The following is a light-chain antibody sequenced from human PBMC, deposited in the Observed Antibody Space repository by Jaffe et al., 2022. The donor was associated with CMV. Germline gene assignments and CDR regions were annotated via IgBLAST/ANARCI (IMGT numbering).Light chain of an antibody. V-gene: IGLV3-1*01. CDR1: KLMDRN. Sequence: SYELTQPPSVSVSPGQTASISCSGDKLMDRNACWYQKKPGQSPVLVIYHHNKRPSGIPERFSGSTSGNTATLIIGGTQTMDEADYYCQAWDSGSVIFGGGTKLTVL. J-gene: IGLJ2*01. CDR3: QAWDSGSVI. CDR2: HHN.